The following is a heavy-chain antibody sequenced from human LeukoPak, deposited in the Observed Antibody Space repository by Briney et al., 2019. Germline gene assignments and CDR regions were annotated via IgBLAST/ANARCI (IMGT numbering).Heavy chain of an antibody. CDR3: VGSYGSGTYIDY. D-gene: IGHD3-10*01. J-gene: IGHJ4*02. V-gene: IGHV3-64D*06. CDR1: GFNFSSYA. CDR2: ISGNGGST. Sequence: GGSLRLSCSASGFNFSSYAMYWVRQAPGKGLEYVSGISGNGGSTYHADAVKGRFTISRDNSKNTLNLQMSSLRAEDTAVYFCVGSYGSGTYIDYWGQGTLVTVSS.